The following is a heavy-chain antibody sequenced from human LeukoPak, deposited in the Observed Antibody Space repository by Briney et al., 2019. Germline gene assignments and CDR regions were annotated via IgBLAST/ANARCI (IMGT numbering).Heavy chain of an antibody. CDR2: ISVSGDTI. D-gene: IGHD2-8*02. V-gene: IGHV3-48*03. Sequence: GGSLRLSCAASGFPFSAYEMSWVRQAPGKGLEWVSYISVSGDTIYYADSVKGRFTISRDNATNTLYLQMISLRAEDTAVSYCARSRLYWWYLTPLVTRRSFYYIDVWGKGTTVTISS. CDR1: GFPFSAYE. J-gene: IGHJ6*03. CDR3: ARSRLYWWYLTPLVTRRSFYYIDV.